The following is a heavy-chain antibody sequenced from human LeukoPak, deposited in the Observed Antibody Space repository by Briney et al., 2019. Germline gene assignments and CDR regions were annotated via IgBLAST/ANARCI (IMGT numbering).Heavy chain of an antibody. J-gene: IGHJ3*02. Sequence: SVKVSCKASGGTFSSYAISWVRQAPGQGLEWMGGIIPIFGTANYAQKFQGRVTITTDESTSTAYMELSSLRSEDTAVYYCAREGNYDFWSGSAFDIWGQGTMVTVSS. CDR3: AREGNYDFWSGSAFDI. V-gene: IGHV1-69*05. CDR2: IIPIFGTA. CDR1: GGTFSSYA. D-gene: IGHD3-3*01.